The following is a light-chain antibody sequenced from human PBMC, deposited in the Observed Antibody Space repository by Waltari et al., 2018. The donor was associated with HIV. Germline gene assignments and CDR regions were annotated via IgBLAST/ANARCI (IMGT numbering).Light chain of an antibody. J-gene: IGLJ2*01. CDR2: KYD. CDR1: SSNLGSQS. V-gene: IGLV1-47*01. CDR3: ATWDDSLSVVI. Sequence: QSVLTQPPSASGTLGQRVTMSCSGSSSNLGSQSVYWYQQFPRKAPKLLILKYDQRPAGVPARFSGLKSGSSASLAVSGLRSEDEADYYCATWDDSLSVVIFGGGTNLTVL.